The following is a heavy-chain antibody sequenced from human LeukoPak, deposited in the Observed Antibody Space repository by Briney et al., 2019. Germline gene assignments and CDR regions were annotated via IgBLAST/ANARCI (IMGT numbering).Heavy chain of an antibody. CDR1: GFTFSSYW. CDR3: ARDLDPSSSPFPYYFDY. Sequence: GGSLRLSCAASGFTFSSYWMSWVRQAPGKGLEWVAYIKQGGREKDYVDSVKGRFTISRDNAKNSLYLQMNSLRAEDTALYYCARDLDPSSSPFPYYFDYWGQGTLVTVSS. J-gene: IGHJ4*02. D-gene: IGHD6-6*01. V-gene: IGHV3-7*01. CDR2: IKQGGREK.